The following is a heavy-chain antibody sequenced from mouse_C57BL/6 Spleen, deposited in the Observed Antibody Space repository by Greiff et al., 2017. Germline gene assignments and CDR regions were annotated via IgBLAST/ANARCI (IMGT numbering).Heavy chain of an antibody. CDR3: ARVSDAYGSSAFAY. CDR2: INPGSGGT. V-gene: IGHV1-54*01. J-gene: IGHJ3*01. Sequence: QVQLQQSGAELVRPGTSVKVSCTASGYAFTNYLIEWVKQRPGQGLEWIGVINPGSGGTNYNEKFKGKATLTADKSSSTAYMQLSSLTSEDSAVYFCARVSDAYGSSAFAYWGQGTLVTVSA. D-gene: IGHD1-1*01. CDR1: GYAFTNYL.